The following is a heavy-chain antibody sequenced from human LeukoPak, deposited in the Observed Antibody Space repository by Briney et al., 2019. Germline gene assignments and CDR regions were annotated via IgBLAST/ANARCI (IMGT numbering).Heavy chain of an antibody. CDR1: GFTFSSYA. V-gene: IGHV3-21*05. J-gene: IGHJ4*02. CDR2: ISSSSSYT. CDR3: ARDIWDDYYGSGSYYSFDY. Sequence: PGGSLRLSCAASGFTFSSYAMSWVRQAPGKGLEWVSYISSSSSYTNYADSVKGRFTISRDNAKNSLYLQMNSLRAEDTAVYYCARDIWDDYYGSGSYYSFDYWGQGTLVTVSS. D-gene: IGHD3-10*01.